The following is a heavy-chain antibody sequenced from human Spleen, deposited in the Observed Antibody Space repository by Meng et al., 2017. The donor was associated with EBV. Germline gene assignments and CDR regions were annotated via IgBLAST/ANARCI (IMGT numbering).Heavy chain of an antibody. D-gene: IGHD2-15*01. CDR3: ARSATGWFFYYDY. Sequence: QLQLHQSGSVLVNPSQTLSLTFSGSGVPITTGVYSWSWFRQPPGKGLELIGHIYHSGSTYYNPSVKSRVIMSVDRSKNQFSLKLTSVTAADTAVYYCARSATGWFFYYDYWGQGTLVTVSS. J-gene: IGHJ4*02. CDR2: IYHSGST. V-gene: IGHV4-30-2*01. CDR1: GVPITTGVYS.